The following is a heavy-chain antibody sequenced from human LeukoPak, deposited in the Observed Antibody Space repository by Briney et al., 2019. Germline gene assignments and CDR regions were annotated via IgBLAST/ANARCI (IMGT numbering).Heavy chain of an antibody. CDR2: MNPNSGNT. D-gene: IGHD6-19*01. CDR1: GYTFPSYD. V-gene: IGHV1-8*01. CDR3: ARGLYSSGWYRGEYYFDY. J-gene: IGHJ4*02. Sequence: ASVNDSCRASGYTFPSYDINWVRQATGQALEWMGWMNPNSGNTGYAQKFQGRVTMTRNTSISTAYMELSSLRSEDTAVYYCARGLYSSGWYRGEYYFDYWGQGTLVTVSS.